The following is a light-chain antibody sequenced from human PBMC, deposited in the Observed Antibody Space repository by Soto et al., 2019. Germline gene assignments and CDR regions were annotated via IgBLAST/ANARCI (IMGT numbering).Light chain of an antibody. Sequence: DIQMTQSPSTLSASVGDRVTITCRASQSIRSWLAWYQHKPGKAPKLLIYDASILESGVPSRFSGSGSGTEFTLTISSQQPADFATYYCQQYTSYSFTFGPGTKVDIK. V-gene: IGKV1-5*01. CDR1: QSIRSW. CDR2: DAS. J-gene: IGKJ3*01. CDR3: QQYTSYSFT.